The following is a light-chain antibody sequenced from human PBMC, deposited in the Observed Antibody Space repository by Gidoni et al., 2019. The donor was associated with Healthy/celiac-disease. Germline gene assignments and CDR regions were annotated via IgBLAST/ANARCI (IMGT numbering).Light chain of an antibody. V-gene: IGLV2-14*01. Sequence: QSALTQTAPVSGSPGQAITISCPGTSSAVGGYNYVSWYQQHPGKAPKLMIYDVSNRPSGVSNRFSGSKSGNTASLTISGLQAEDEADYYCSSYTSSSTRVFGGGTKLTVL. J-gene: IGLJ2*01. CDR3: SSYTSSSTRV. CDR1: SSAVGGYNY. CDR2: DVS.